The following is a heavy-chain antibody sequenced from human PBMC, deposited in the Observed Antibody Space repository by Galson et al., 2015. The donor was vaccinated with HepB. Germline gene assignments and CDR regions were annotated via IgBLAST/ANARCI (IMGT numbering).Heavy chain of an antibody. D-gene: IGHD3-3*01. V-gene: IGHV3-30-3*01. J-gene: IGHJ5*01. Sequence: SLRLSCAASGFAFSGCAMYWVRQAPGKGLEWVALITYDGSNKYHADSVKGRFTISRDNSENTLFLQMNSLRPEDTAVYYCARSRDEFTTRHLDSWGQGTLVIVSS. CDR2: ITYDGSNK. CDR3: ARSRDEFTTRHLDS. CDR1: GFAFSGCA.